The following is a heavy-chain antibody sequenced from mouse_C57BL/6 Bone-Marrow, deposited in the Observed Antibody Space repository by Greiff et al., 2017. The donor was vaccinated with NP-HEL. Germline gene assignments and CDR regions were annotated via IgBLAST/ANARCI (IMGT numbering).Heavy chain of an antibody. CDR2: IHPNSGST. D-gene: IGHD1-1*01. CDR3: ARSGHGSSCYWYFDV. V-gene: IGHV1-64*01. CDR1: GYTFTSYW. J-gene: IGHJ1*03. Sequence: QVQLQQPGAELVKPGASVKLSCKASGYTFTSYWMHWVKQRPGQGLEWIGMIHPNSGSTNYNEKFKSKATLTVDKSSSTAYMQLSSLTSEDSAVYDCARSGHGSSCYWYFDVWGTGTTVTVAS.